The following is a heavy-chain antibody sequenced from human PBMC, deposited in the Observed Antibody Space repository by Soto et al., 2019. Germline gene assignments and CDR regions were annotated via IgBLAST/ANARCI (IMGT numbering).Heavy chain of an antibody. CDR2: ISPDGKNK. CDR1: GFTFSDYA. Sequence: GGSLRLSCAGSGFTFSDYAMSWVRQAPGKGLEWISAISPDGKNKQYSDSVRDRFSTHRDNSRETVDLQMYNLIAEDTAVYFCAKGVRSGSRVSREDVWGEGTTV. CDR3: AKGVRSGSRVSREDV. V-gene: IGHV3-23*01. J-gene: IGHJ6*01. D-gene: IGHD1-26*01.